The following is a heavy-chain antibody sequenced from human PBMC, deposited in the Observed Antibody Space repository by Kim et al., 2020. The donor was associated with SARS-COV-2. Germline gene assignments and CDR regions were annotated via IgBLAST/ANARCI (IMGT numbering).Heavy chain of an antibody. J-gene: IGHJ6*02. CDR2: INSDGSST. V-gene: IGHV3-74*01. CDR1: GFTFSSYW. Sequence: GGSLRLSCAASGFTFSSYWMHWVRQAPGKGLVWVSRINSDGSSTSYADYVKGRFTISRDNAKNTLYLQMNSLRAEDTAVYYCWILGRVRETIDTYYYYYGMDVWGQGTTVTVSS. CDR3: WILGRVRETIDTYYYYYGMDV. D-gene: IGHD3-10*01.